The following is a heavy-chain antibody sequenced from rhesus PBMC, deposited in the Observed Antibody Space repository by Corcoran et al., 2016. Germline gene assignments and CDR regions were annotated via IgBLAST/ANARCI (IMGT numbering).Heavy chain of an antibody. Sequence: QVQLVQSGAEVKKPGASVKLSCKASGYTFTRYSLHRVAPAPGPALEWMGWINPSKVNKGYAQKFQGRVTMTRDTSTSTAYMELSSLRSEDTAVYYCTRGYNIWTGNRFDYWGQGVLVTVSS. J-gene: IGHJ4*01. V-gene: IGHV1S9*01. D-gene: IGHD3-3*01. CDR3: TRGYNIWTGNRFDY. CDR1: GYTFTRYS. CDR2: INPSKVNK.